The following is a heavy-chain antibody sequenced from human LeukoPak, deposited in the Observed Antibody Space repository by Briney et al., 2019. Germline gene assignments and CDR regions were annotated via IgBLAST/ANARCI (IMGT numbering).Heavy chain of an antibody. J-gene: IGHJ4*02. Sequence: ASVKVSCKASGYTFTSYGISWVRQAPGQGLEWMGWISAYNGNTNYAQKLQGRVTMTTDTSTSTAYMELRSLRSDDTAVYYCARELTYYYDSSGYFASVFDYWGQGTLVTVSS. CDR1: GYTFTSYG. CDR3: ARELTYYYDSSGYFASVFDY. D-gene: IGHD3-22*01. CDR2: ISAYNGNT. V-gene: IGHV1-18*01.